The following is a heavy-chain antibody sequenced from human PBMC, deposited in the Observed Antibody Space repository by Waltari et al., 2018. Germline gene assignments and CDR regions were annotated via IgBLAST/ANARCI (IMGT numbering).Heavy chain of an antibody. Sequence: QVQLVESGGALVKPGGSLSLSCTASGFGLGDYYMNWIRQTPRKGLEWVSYISSSGDTIYYAASVKGRFTVSRDNAINSLFLQMNSLGVEDTAIYYCTTGPKVVLYNYWGQGTLVTVSS. CDR2: ISSSGDTI. V-gene: IGHV3-11*01. CDR3: TTGPKVVLYNY. CDR1: GFGLGDYY. D-gene: IGHD2-15*01. J-gene: IGHJ4*02.